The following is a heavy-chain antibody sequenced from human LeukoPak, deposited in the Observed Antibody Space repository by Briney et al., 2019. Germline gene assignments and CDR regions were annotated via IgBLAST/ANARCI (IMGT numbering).Heavy chain of an antibody. CDR1: GGSISSYY. CDR2: IYYSGST. D-gene: IGHD2-15*01. Sequence: PSETLSLTCTVSGGSISSYYWSWIRQPPGKGLEWIGYIYYSGSTNYNPSLKSRVTISVDTSKNQFSLKLSSVTAADTAVYYCARDVLSANWFDPWGQGTLVTVSS. V-gene: IGHV4-59*01. CDR3: ARDVLSANWFDP. J-gene: IGHJ5*02.